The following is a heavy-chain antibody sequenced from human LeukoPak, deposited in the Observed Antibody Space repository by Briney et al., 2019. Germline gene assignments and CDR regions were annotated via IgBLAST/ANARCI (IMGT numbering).Heavy chain of an antibody. J-gene: IGHJ3*02. CDR2: INHSGST. CDR3: ARGIIPRPARQGAFDI. Sequence: SETLSLTCTVSGGSISSYYWSWIRQPPGKGLEWIGEINHSGSTNYNPSLKSRVTISVDTSKNQFSLKLSSVTAADTAVYYCARGIIPRPARQGAFDIWGQGTMVTVSS. V-gene: IGHV4-34*01. CDR1: GGSISSYY. D-gene: IGHD6-6*01.